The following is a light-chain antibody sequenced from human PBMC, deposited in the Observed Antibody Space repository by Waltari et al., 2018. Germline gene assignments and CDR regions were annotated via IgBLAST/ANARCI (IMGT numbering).Light chain of an antibody. J-gene: IGKJ1*01. Sequence: DIQMTQSPSSLSASVGDRVTITCRASQSISSYLYWYQQKPEKAPQLLIYAASSLQSGVPSRFSGSGSGTDFTLTITSLQPEDFATYFCQQGHSTPRTFGQWTKVEIK. CDR3: QQGHSTPRT. V-gene: IGKV1-39*01. CDR2: AAS. CDR1: QSISSY.